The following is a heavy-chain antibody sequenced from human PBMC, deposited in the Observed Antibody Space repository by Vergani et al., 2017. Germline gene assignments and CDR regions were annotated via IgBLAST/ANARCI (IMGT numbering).Heavy chain of an antibody. J-gene: IGHJ4*02. CDR3: AKLAYLKKGGQMGKWLRVPFDY. CDR2: ISGSGGST. D-gene: IGHD3-22*01. Sequence: EVQLVESGGGLVQPGGSLRLSCAASGFTVSSNYMSWVRQAPGKGLEWVSAISGSGGSTYYADSVKGRFTISRDNSKNTLYLQMNSLRAEDTAVYYCAKLAYLKKGGQMGKWLRVPFDYWGQGTLVTVSS. V-gene: IGHV3-23*04. CDR1: GFTVSSNY.